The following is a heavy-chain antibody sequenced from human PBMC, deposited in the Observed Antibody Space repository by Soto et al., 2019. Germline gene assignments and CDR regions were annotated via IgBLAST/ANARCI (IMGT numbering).Heavy chain of an antibody. D-gene: IGHD3-10*01. J-gene: IGHJ4*02. Sequence: EVQLVESGGGLVQPGGSLRLSCAASGFTFSSYWMHWVRQVPGKGLLWVSRIDEYGSTINYADSVKGRFTISRDNARNTLYLEMNSLRAEDTAIYYWTRDIGGKGAYWGPGTLVTVSS. CDR2: IDEYGSTI. V-gene: IGHV3-74*01. CDR1: GFTFSSYW. CDR3: TRDIGGKGAY.